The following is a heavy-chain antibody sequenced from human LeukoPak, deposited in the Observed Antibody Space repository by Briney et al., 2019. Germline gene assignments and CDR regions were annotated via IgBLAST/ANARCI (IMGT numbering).Heavy chain of an antibody. CDR3: AREVEVAGTYWFDP. J-gene: IGHJ5*02. Sequence: PSETLSLTCTVSGGSISSGGYYWSWIRQPPGKGLEWIGYIYYSGSTNYNPSLKSRVTISVDTSKNQFSLKLSSVTAADTAVYYCAREVEVAGTYWFDPWGQGTLVTVSS. CDR2: IYYSGST. CDR1: GGSISSGGYY. V-gene: IGHV4-61*08. D-gene: IGHD6-19*01.